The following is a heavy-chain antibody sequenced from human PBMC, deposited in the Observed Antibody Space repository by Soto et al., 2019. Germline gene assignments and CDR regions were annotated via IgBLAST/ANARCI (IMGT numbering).Heavy chain of an antibody. Sequence: QLQLQESGPGLVKPSETLSLTCTVSGGSISSSSYYWGWIRQPPGKGLEWIGSIYYSGSTYYTPSLKILVTISVDTSTNQFSLKLSSVNAADTAVYYCARHQGGSSWYPPFAYWGQGTLVTVSS. CDR1: GGSISSSSYY. CDR2: IYYSGST. CDR3: ARHQGGSSWYPPFAY. V-gene: IGHV4-39*01. J-gene: IGHJ4*02. D-gene: IGHD6-13*01.